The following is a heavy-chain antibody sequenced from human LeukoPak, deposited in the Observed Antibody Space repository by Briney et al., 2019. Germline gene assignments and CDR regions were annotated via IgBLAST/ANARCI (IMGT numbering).Heavy chain of an antibody. Sequence: SETLSLTCTVSGGSISSYYWSWIRQPPGKGLEWIGYIYYSGSTNYNPSLKSRVTISVDTSKSQFSLKLSSVTAADTAVYYCARDVFLGGNSNFDYWGQGTLVTVSS. D-gene: IGHD4-23*01. J-gene: IGHJ4*02. V-gene: IGHV4-59*01. CDR3: ARDVFLGGNSNFDY. CDR2: IYYSGST. CDR1: GGSISSYY.